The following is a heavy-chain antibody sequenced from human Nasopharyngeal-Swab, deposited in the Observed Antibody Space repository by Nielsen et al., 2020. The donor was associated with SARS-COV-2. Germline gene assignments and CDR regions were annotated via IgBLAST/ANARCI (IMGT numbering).Heavy chain of an antibody. J-gene: IGHJ4*02. V-gene: IGHV3-23*01. CDR1: GFTFSSYA. CDR3: AKVSWEWELLRWYFDY. D-gene: IGHD1-26*01. CDR2: ISGSGGST. Sequence: GGSLRLSCAASGFTFSSYAMSWVRQAPGKGLEWASAISGSGGSTYYADSVKGRFTISRDNSKNTLYLQMNSLRAEDTVVYYCAKVSWEWELLRWYFDYWGQGTLVTVSS.